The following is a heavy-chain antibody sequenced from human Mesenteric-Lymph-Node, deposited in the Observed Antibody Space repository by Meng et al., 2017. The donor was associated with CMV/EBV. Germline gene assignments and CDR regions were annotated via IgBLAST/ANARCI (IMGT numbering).Heavy chain of an antibody. CDR3: ARPFPSWQSPRLDPFGA. Sequence: QRLERVPCKVTPSMTLSPAFTVFGASISSFYSWGWIRQPPGRGLELIGSVHYTGSTYYSPSLKSRVTVSVDTSKNQFSLRLTSVTAADTAVYYCARPFPSWQSPRLDPFGAWGQGTLVTVSS. CDR2: VHYTGST. V-gene: IGHV4-39*01. CDR1: GASISSFYS. D-gene: IGHD6-19*01. J-gene: IGHJ5*02.